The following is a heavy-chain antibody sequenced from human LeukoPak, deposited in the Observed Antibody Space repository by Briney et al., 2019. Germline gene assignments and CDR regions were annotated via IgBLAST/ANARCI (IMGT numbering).Heavy chain of an antibody. D-gene: IGHD6-13*01. CDR2: INPNSGGT. J-gene: IGHJ4*02. V-gene: IGHV1-2*02. Sequence: ASVKVSCKASGYTFTGYYMHWVRQAPGQGLEWMGWINPNSGGTNYAQKFQGRVTMTRDTSISTAYMELSRLRSDDTAVYYCAKQPPGYRSSWHYYFDYWGQGTLVTVSS. CDR1: GYTFTGYY. CDR3: AKQPPGYRSSWHYYFDY.